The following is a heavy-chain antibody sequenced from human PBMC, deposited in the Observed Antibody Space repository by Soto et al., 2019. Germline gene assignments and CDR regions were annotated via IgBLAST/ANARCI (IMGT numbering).Heavy chain of an antibody. CDR2: ISTYNGNT. Sequence: QVQLVQSGAEVKKPGASVKVSSKASGYTFTTYGISWVRQAPGQGLEWMGWISTYNGNTKYPQKLQGRVTMTTDTSTSTAYMELGSLNTDDTAVYYCARSSRSSGLFDYWGQGTLVTVSS. CDR3: ARSSRSSGLFDY. J-gene: IGHJ4*02. CDR1: GYTFTTYG. D-gene: IGHD6-19*01. V-gene: IGHV1-18*01.